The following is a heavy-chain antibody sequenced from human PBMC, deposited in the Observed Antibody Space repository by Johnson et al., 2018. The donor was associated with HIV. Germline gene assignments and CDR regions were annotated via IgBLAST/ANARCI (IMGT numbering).Heavy chain of an antibody. V-gene: IGHV3-9*01. CDR3: ARGSYDGDSFDI. J-gene: IGHJ3*02. CDR2: LSWNSISI. D-gene: IGHD1-26*01. Sequence: VQLVESGGGLVQPGRSLRLSCAASGFTFDDYAMHWVRQAPGKGLEWVSGLSWNSISIRYADSVKGRFTISRDNAKNSLYLQVHSLRAGDTTLYYCARGSYDGDSFDIWGQGTVVTVSS. CDR1: GFTFDDYA.